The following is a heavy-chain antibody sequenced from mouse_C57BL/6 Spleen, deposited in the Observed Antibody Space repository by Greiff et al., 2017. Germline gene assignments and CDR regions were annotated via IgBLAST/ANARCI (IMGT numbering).Heavy chain of an antibody. J-gene: IGHJ3*01. CDR3: ALYGSSPFAY. CDR2: IYPGSGNT. Sequence: QVQLKESGAELVRPGASVKLSCKASGYTFTDYYINWVKQRPGQGLEWIARIYPGSGNTYYNEKFKGKATLTAEKSSSTAYMQPSSLTSEDSAVYFCALYGSSPFAYWGQGTLVTVTA. CDR1: GYTFTDYY. D-gene: IGHD1-1*01. V-gene: IGHV1-76*01.